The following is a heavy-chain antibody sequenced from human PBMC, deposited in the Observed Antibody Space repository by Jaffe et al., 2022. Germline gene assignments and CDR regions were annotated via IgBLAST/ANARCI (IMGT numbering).Heavy chain of an antibody. CDR3: ARDRGGYCSSTSCNDPYYMDV. CDR2: IRYDGTTK. Sequence: QVQLVESGGGVVQPGGSLRLSCAASGFTFSSYGLHWVRQAPGKWLEWVAFIRYDGTTKYYADSVKGRFTMSRDNSKNTLYLHMNSLRAEDTALFYCARDRGGYCSSTSCNDPYYMDVWGKGTTVTVSS. CDR1: GFTFSSYG. D-gene: IGHD2-2*01. V-gene: IGHV3-30*02. J-gene: IGHJ6*03.